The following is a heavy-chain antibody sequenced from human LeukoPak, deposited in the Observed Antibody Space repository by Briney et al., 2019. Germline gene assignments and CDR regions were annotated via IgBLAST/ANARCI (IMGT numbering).Heavy chain of an antibody. J-gene: IGHJ4*02. CDR2: INHSGST. CDR1: GGSFSGYY. Sequence: SETLSLTCAVYGGSFSGYYWSWIRQPPGKGLEWIGEINHSGSTNYNPSLKSRVTISVDTSKNQFSLKLSSVTAADTAVYYCARGKGAAALGLHDYWVQGNLVTVSS. CDR3: ARGKGAAALGLHDY. D-gene: IGHD6-13*01. V-gene: IGHV4-34*01.